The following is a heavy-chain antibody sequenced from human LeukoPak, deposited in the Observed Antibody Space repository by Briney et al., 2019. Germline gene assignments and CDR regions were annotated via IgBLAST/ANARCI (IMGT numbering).Heavy chain of an antibody. CDR1: GFTFSSYS. J-gene: IGHJ5*02. D-gene: IGHD3-3*01. CDR3: ARDSARFLEWLADNWFDP. V-gene: IGHV3-21*01. Sequence: GGSLRLSCAASGFTFSSYSMNWVRQAPGKWLEWVSSISSSSSYIYYADSVKGRFTISRDNAKNSLYLQMNSLRAEDTAVYYCARDSARFLEWLADNWFDPWGQGTLVTVSS. CDR2: ISSSSSYI.